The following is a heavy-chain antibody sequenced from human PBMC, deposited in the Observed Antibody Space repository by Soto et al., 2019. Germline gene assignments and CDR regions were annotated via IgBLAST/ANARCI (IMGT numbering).Heavy chain of an antibody. CDR1: GFTFSSYG. CDR3: AKETPLSAGSYYNDLFDY. D-gene: IGHD3-10*01. V-gene: IGHV3-30*18. Sequence: GGSLRLSCAASGFTFSSYGMHWVRQAPGKGLEWVAVISYDGSNKYYADSVKGRFTISRDNSKNTLYLQMNSLRAEDTAVYYCAKETPLSAGSYYNDLFDYWGQGTLVTVSS. J-gene: IGHJ4*02. CDR2: ISYDGSNK.